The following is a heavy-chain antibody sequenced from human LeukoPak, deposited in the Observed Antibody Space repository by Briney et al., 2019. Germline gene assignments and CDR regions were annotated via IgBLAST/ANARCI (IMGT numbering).Heavy chain of an antibody. CDR2: MNPNSGNT. D-gene: IGHD3-22*01. J-gene: IGHJ4*02. CDR1: GYTFTSYD. CDR3: ATTPRWASSGYHDY. Sequence: GASVKVSCKASGYTFTSYDINWVRQATGQGLEWMGWMNPNSGNTGYAQKFQGRVTMTEDASTDTAYMELSSLRSEDTAVYYCATTPRWASSGYHDYWGQGTLVTVSS. V-gene: IGHV1-8*01.